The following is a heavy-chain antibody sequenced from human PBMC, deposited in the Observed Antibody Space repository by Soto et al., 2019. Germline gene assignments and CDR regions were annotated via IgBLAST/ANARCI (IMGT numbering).Heavy chain of an antibody. D-gene: IGHD2-2*01. CDR1: GFPFAPST. V-gene: IGHV3-23*01. CDR3: AKRDVPQSTSNASFYAH. Sequence: EVQLLQSGGGLVQPGGSLTLSCGVSGFPFAPSTMSWVRQAPGKGLEWVSTISVSVGSTYSADSVQGRFTVSSDISDNTLFCIMTRLTADDTAVYFCAKRDVPQSTSNASFYAHWGRGVLVTVSS. CDR2: ISVSVGST. J-gene: IGHJ4*02.